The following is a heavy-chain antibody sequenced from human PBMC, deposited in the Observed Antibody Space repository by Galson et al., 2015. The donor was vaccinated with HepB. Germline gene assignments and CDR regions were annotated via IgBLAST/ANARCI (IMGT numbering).Heavy chain of an antibody. V-gene: IGHV3-9*01. J-gene: IGHJ6*02. CDR1: GFTFDDYA. Sequence: SLRLACAASGFTFDDYAMHWVRQAPGKGLEWVAGIRWNSGSIGYADYVKGRFTISRDNSKNSLYLQMNSLRAEATALYYCANSREGIAARPSGLDVWGPGTPATLSS. CDR2: IRWNSGSI. CDR3: ANSREGIAARPSGLDV. D-gene: IGHD6-6*01.